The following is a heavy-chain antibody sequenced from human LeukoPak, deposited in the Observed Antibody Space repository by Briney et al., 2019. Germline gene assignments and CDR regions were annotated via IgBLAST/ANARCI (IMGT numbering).Heavy chain of an antibody. CDR1: GGSFSGYY. J-gene: IGHJ5*02. D-gene: IGHD3-10*01. CDR2: INHSGST. CDR3: ARSRHGSGTIRARTNWFDP. Sequence: SETLSLTCAVYGGSFSGYYWSWIRQPPGKGLEWIGEINHSGSTNYNPSLKSRVTISVDTSKNQFSLKLSSVTAADTAVYYCARSRHGSGTIRARTNWFDPWGQGTLVTVSS. V-gene: IGHV4-34*01.